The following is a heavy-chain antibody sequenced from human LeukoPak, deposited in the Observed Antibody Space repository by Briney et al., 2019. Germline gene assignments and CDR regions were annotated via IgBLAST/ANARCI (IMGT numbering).Heavy chain of an antibody. D-gene: IGHD3-22*01. V-gene: IGHV3-21*01. CDR2: ISSSSSYI. CDR3: ARDVRLGGYTQSAFDI. CDR1: GFTFSSYS. Sequence: GGSLRLSCAASGFTFSSYSMNWVRQAPGKGLEWVSSISSSSSYIYYADSAKGRFTISRDNAKNSLYLQMNSLRAEDTAVYYCARDVRLGGYTQSAFDIWGQGTMVTVSS. J-gene: IGHJ3*02.